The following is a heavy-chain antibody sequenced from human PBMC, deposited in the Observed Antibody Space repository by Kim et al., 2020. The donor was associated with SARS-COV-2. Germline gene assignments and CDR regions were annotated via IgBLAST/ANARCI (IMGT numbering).Heavy chain of an antibody. CDR3: ATEMVRGVIPFDP. V-gene: IGHV1-24*01. J-gene: IGHJ5*02. Sequence: YAQKFQGRVTMTEDTSTDTAYMELSSLGSEDTAVYYCATEMVRGVIPFDPWGQGTLVTVSS. D-gene: IGHD3-10*01.